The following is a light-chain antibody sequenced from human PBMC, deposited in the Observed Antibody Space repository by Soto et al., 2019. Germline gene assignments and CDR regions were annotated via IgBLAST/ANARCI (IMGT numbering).Light chain of an antibody. CDR2: KAS. CDR1: QSISTW. V-gene: IGKV1-5*03. Sequence: DIQMTQSPSTLSASVGDRVTITCRASQSISTWLAWYQQEPGKAPKLLIHKASSLQSGVPSRFSGSGSGTDFTLTISSLHPDDFATYYCQHYKMYSPWTFGQGTKVDIK. J-gene: IGKJ1*01. CDR3: QHYKMYSPWT.